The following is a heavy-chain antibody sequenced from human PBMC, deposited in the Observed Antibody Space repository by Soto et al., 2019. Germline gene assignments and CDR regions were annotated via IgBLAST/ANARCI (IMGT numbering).Heavy chain of an antibody. J-gene: IGHJ4*02. Sequence: QVQLVQSGAEVKKPGASVKVSCKASGYTFTSYAIHWVRQAPGHRLEWMGWINAGNGNTRYSAKFQGRVTITRDTSASTAYMELSSLISEDTAVYYCARDGTGGRCYSRYDYWGQGTLVTVSS. D-gene: IGHD2-15*01. CDR1: GYTFTSYA. CDR2: INAGNGNT. CDR3: ARDGTGGRCYSRYDY. V-gene: IGHV1-3*01.